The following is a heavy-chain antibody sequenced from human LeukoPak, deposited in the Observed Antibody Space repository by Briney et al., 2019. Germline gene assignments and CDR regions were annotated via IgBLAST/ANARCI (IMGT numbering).Heavy chain of an antibody. J-gene: IGHJ6*03. CDR2: ISASGGST. CDR3: AKVMKGSERLTMVRGVIIKTAGLYYMDV. D-gene: IGHD3-10*01. CDR1: GFTLSSYA. V-gene: IGHV3-23*01. Sequence: PGGSLRLFCAASGFTLSSYAMSWVRQAPGKGLEWVSSISASGGSTNYADSVKGRFTISRDNSKNTVYLQMNSLRAEDTAVHYCAKVMKGSERLTMVRGVIIKTAGLYYMDVWGKGTTVTVSS.